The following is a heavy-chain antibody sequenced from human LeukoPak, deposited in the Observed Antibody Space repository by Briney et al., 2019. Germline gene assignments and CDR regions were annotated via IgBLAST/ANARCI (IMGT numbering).Heavy chain of an antibody. V-gene: IGHV4-59*01. CDR2: IYYSGST. J-gene: IGHJ6*02. D-gene: IGHD1-26*01. CDR3: ARQSGSYYYGMDV. CDR1: GGSISSYY. Sequence: SETLSLTCTVSGGSISSYYWSWIRQPPGKGLEWIGYIYYSGSTNYNPSLKSRVTISVDTSKNQFSLKLSSVTAADTAVYYCARQSGSYYYGMDVWGQGTTVTVSS.